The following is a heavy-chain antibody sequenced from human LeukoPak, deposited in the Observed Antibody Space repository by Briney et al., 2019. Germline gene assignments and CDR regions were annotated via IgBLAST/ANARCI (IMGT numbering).Heavy chain of an antibody. J-gene: IGHJ1*01. V-gene: IGHV3-53*01. CDR3: VREREGSNSEH. CDR2: IYSDGNT. D-gene: IGHD1-26*01. CDR1: GFTVSNNR. Sequence: GVSLRLSCAASGFTVSNNRLSWVRQAPGMGLDWVSTIYSDGNTYYPDSVKGRFTISRDGSKNTLYLQLNSLRTEDTAIYYCVREREGSNSEHWGQGTLVTVSS.